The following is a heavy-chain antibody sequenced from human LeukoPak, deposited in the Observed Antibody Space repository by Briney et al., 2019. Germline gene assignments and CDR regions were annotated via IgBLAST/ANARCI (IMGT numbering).Heavy chain of an antibody. J-gene: IGHJ4*02. D-gene: IGHD2-2*01. CDR3: ARGCSSTSCSFDY. CDR1: GYTFTSYY. Sequence: GASVKVSCKASGYTFTSYYMHWVRQAPGQGLEWMGIINPSGGGTSYAQKFQGRVTMTRDMSTSSVYMELSSPRSEATSVYYCARGCSSTSCSFDYWGQGTLVIVSS. CDR2: INPSGGGT. V-gene: IGHV1-46*01.